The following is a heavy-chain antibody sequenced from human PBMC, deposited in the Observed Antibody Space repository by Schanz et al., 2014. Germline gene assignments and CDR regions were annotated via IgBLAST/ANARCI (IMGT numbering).Heavy chain of an antibody. CDR2: ISDSGDTA. CDR1: GFTFTNYA. Sequence: DVQLLESGGGLVQPGGSLRLSCAASGFTFTNYAMSWVRQAPGKGLEWVSLISDSGDTAYYADSVKGRFTISRDNSKNTLYLQMNSLRAEDTAVYYCAKSQGSSFDSWGQGTLVTVSS. D-gene: IGHD6-13*01. J-gene: IGHJ4*02. CDR3: AKSQGSSFDS. V-gene: IGHV3-23*01.